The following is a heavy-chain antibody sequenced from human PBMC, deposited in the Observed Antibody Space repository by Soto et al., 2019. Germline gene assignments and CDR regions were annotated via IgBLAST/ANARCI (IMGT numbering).Heavy chain of an antibody. Sequence: PSETLSLTCTVSGVSIHNSHSLWGWIRQPPGKGLEFIGTVYYSGGAHYNSSLKSRVTISVDTANNQVSLRMRSLTAADTAVYYCGRVVEGATRHTDLDSWGQGTLVTV. D-gene: IGHD2-21*01. V-gene: IGHV4-39*01. CDR3: GRVVEGATRHTDLDS. CDR2: VYYSGGA. CDR1: GVSIHNSHSL. J-gene: IGHJ5*01.